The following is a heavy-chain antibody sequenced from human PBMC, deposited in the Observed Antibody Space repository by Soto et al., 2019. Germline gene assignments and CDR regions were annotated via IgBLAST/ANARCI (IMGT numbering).Heavy chain of an antibody. D-gene: IGHD3-3*01. CDR2: ISPYNGNT. V-gene: IGHV1-18*04. Sequence: ASVKVSCKASGYFFTTYGISWVRQAPGQGLEWMGWISPYNGNTKYAQSFQGRVTMTTDTSTYTAYMELRSLRSDDPAVYYCARDFGSDLTAPGAVFDYWGQGTVVTVSS. J-gene: IGHJ4*02. CDR3: ARDFGSDLTAPGAVFDY. CDR1: GYFFTTYG.